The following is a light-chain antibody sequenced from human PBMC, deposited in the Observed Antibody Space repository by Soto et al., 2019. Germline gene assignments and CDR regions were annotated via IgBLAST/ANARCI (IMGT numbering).Light chain of an antibody. V-gene: IGKV3-11*01. CDR1: QSVSSY. CDR2: DAS. Sequence: EIVLTPSPATLSLSPGERATLSCRASQSVSSYLAWYQQNPGQAPRLLIYDASNRATGIPARFSGSGSGTDFTLTISSLEPEDFAVYYCQQRSNWPLTFGGGTKVDIK. J-gene: IGKJ4*01. CDR3: QQRSNWPLT.